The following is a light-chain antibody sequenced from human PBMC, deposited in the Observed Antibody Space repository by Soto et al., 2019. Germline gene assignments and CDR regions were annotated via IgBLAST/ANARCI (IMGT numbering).Light chain of an antibody. CDR3: QQYGSSPS. Sequence: DIVLTQSPATLSLSPGDRVTLSCGASQSVVGGYFAWYQQKPGLAPRLIIYDTSMRASGTPDRISGSGSGTHFTLTISRLEPEDFALYYCQQYGSSPSFGPGTKVEMK. J-gene: IGKJ1*01. CDR2: DTS. V-gene: IGKV3D-20*01. CDR1: QSVVGGY.